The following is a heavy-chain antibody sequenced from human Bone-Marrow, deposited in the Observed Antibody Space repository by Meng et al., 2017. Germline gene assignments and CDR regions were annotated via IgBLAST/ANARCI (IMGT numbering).Heavy chain of an antibody. CDR2: ISGSGGST. CDR1: GFTFSNYG. Sequence: EVQLLESGGGLVQPGGSLRLTCSASGFTFSNYGMTWVRQAPGKGLEWVSAISGSGGSTYYADSVKGRFTISRDNSKNTLYLQMNSLRAEDTAVYYCAKDSHSENWYFDLWGRGTLVTVSS. V-gene: IGHV3-23*01. J-gene: IGHJ2*01. CDR3: AKDSHSENWYFDL. D-gene: IGHD3-10*01.